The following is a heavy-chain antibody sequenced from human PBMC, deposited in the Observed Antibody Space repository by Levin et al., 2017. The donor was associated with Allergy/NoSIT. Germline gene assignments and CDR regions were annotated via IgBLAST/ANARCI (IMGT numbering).Heavy chain of an antibody. CDR2: ISSSSSYI. CDR3: ARDKGMPPFDY. D-gene: IGHD2-2*01. Sequence: LSLTCAASGFTFSSYSMNWVRQAPGKGLEWVSSISSSSSYIYYADSVKGRFTISRDNAKNSLYLQMNSLRAEDTAVYYCARDKGMPPFDYWGQGTLVTVSS. J-gene: IGHJ4*02. CDR1: GFTFSSYS. V-gene: IGHV3-21*01.